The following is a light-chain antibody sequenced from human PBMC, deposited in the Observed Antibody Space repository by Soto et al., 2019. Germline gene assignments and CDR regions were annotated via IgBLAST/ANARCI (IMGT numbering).Light chain of an antibody. CDR2: EVS. J-gene: IGLJ1*01. CDR1: SSDVGGYNN. Sequence: QSALTQPPSASGSPGQSVTISCTGTSSDVGGYNNVSWYQQHPGKAPKLMIYEVSKRPSGVPDRFSGSKSDNTASLTVSGLQAEDEADYYCSSYAAGSNFVFGTGTKLTVL. CDR3: SSYAAGSNFV. V-gene: IGLV2-8*01.